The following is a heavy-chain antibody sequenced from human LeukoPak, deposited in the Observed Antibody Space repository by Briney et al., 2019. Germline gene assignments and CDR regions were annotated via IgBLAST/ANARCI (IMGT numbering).Heavy chain of an antibody. V-gene: IGHV4-59*08. D-gene: IGHD1-26*01. CDR1: GGSIGNSY. J-gene: IGHJ4*02. Sequence: KPSETLSLICTVSGGSIGNSYVTWLRQPPGEGLEWIGFISYNDGTTHYNPSLKSRVTMSVATSYNQFSLRLSSVTASDTAIYYCARHSEASPHYFDYWGQGALVTVSS. CDR2: ISYNDGTT. CDR3: ARHSEASPHYFDY.